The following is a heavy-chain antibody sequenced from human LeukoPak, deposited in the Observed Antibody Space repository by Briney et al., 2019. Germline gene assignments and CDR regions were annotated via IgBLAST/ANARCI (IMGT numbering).Heavy chain of an antibody. Sequence: PGGSLRLSCAASGFTVSSNYMNWVRQAPGKGLEWVSIIYSGGNTDYADSVKGRFTISRDNSQNTLYLQMNSLRPEDTAVYYCARLLYYYDSSIYQRYFDYWGQGTLVTVSS. CDR2: IYSGGNT. J-gene: IGHJ4*02. D-gene: IGHD3-22*01. CDR1: GFTVSSNY. V-gene: IGHV3-53*01. CDR3: ARLLYYYDSSIYQRYFDY.